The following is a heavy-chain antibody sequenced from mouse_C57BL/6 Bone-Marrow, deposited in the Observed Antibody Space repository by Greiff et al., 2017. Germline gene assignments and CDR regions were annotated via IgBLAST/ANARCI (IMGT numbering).Heavy chain of an antibody. CDR2: IDPNSGGT. V-gene: IGHV1-72*01. J-gene: IGHJ4*01. CDR3: ARDWTTVDYYAMDY. CDR1: GYTFTSYW. Sequence: QVQLQQPGAELVKPGASVKLSCKASGYTFTSYWMHWVKQRPGRGLEWIGRIDPNSGGTKYNEKFKSKATLTGDKPSSTAYMQLSSLTSEDSAVYYCARDWTTVDYYAMDYWGQGTSVTVSS. D-gene: IGHD1-1*01.